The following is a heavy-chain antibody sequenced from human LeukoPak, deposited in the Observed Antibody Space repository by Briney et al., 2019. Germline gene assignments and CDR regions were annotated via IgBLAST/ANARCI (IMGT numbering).Heavy chain of an antibody. Sequence: PGGSLRLSCATSGFTFSTYTMNWVRQAPGKGLEWVSFISASGTSIYYADSVRGRFTIYRDNAKNSLYLQMNSLRAEDTAVYYCAKDPYRASSGLVDYWGQGTLVTVSS. V-gene: IGHV3-21*04. CDR1: GFTFSTYT. J-gene: IGHJ4*02. CDR3: AKDPYRASSGLVDY. CDR2: ISASGTSI. D-gene: IGHD5-12*01.